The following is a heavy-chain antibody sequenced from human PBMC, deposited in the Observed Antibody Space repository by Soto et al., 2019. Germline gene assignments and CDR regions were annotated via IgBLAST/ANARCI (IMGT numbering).Heavy chain of an antibody. J-gene: IGHJ5*02. CDR2: TYYRSKWFN. CDR1: GDSVSTNSFT. D-gene: IGHD3-16*01. Sequence: SKTLSLTCAIPGDSVSTNSFTWNWIRQSPSRGLEWLGRTYYRSKWFNDYAVSVKGRIIFLLIPRPPRSSLLLYTALFRFDAAVYCCARGAYTCLWSWGQGTLVTVSS. V-gene: IGHV6-1*01. CDR3: ARGAYTCLWS.